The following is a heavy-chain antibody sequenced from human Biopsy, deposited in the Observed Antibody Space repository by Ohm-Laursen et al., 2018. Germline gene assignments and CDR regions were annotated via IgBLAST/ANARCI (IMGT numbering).Heavy chain of an antibody. CDR1: GDSISSDYY. D-gene: IGHD1/OR15-1a*01. Sequence: SDTLSLTCTVSGDSISSDYYWTWIRQVPGEGLEWIAYMHHSGPTYTYYNPSLKSRVAISVEVSKNQFSLKVSSVTAADTAVYFCTRKSNSLYYFDHWGQGTLVTVSS. V-gene: IGHV4-30-4*02. CDR3: TRKSNSLYYFDH. CDR2: MHHSGPT. J-gene: IGHJ4*02.